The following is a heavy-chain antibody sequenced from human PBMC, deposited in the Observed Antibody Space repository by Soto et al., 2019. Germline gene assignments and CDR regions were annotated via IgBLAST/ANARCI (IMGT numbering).Heavy chain of an antibody. CDR1: GESVSSNSAA. D-gene: IGHD2-2*01. V-gene: IGHV6-1*01. J-gene: IGHJ6*02. CDR2: TYYRSKWYN. CDR3: ARGWLTEYCSSTSCHHSDYYYYYGMDV. Sequence: SQTLSLTCAISGESVSSNSAAWNWIRQSPSRGLEWLGRTYYRSKWYNDYAVSVKSRITINPHTSNHPSSLQPNSVTPEDTAVYYCARGWLTEYCSSTSCHHSDYYYYYGMDVWGQGTTVTVSS.